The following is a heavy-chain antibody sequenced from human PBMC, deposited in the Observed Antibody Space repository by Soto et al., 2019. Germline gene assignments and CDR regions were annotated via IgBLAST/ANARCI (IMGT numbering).Heavy chain of an antibody. J-gene: IGHJ4*02. CDR1: GFTFSDYY. V-gene: IGHV3-11*01. D-gene: IGHD1-1*01. CDR3: ARAPLHHGKYFPY. Sequence: QVQLVESGGGLVKPGGSLRLSCAASGFTFSDYYMSWIRQAPGKGLEWISYISTGGGTMSYADSVKGRFTVSRDNAKNSVYLHMNSLRAEDTAVYYCARAPLHHGKYFPYWGQGTLVTVSS. CDR2: ISTGGGTM.